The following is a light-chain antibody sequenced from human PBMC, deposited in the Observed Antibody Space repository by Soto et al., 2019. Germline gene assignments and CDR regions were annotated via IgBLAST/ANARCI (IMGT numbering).Light chain of an antibody. Sequence: QSALTQPASVSGSPGQSITISCSGTSNDVGGYDYVSWYQQHPGKAPKLVIYEVSNRPSWVSIRFSGSKSGNTASLTISGLQPEDEADYYCNSYTSSSTLVFGGGTKLTVL. CDR1: SNDVGGYDY. J-gene: IGLJ2*01. CDR2: EVS. V-gene: IGLV2-14*01. CDR3: NSYTSSSTLV.